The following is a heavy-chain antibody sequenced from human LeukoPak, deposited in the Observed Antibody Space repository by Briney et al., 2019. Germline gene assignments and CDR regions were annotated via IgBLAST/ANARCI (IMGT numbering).Heavy chain of an antibody. D-gene: IGHD4-17*01. V-gene: IGHV2-5*02. CDR2: IYWDDDK. Sequence: ESGPTLVKPTQTLTLTCTFSGFSLSTSGVGVGWIRQPPGKALEWLALIYWDDDKRYSPSLKSRLTITKDTSKNQVVLTMTNMDPVDTATYYCAHRLGPTVTKENWFDPWGQGTLVTVSS. CDR3: AHRLGPTVTKENWFDP. J-gene: IGHJ5*02. CDR1: GFSLSTSGVG.